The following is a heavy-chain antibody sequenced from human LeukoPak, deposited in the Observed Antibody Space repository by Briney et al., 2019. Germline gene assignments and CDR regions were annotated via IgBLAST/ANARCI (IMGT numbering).Heavy chain of an antibody. V-gene: IGHV4-34*01. CDR2: INHSGST. D-gene: IGHD6-13*01. J-gene: IGHJ6*03. CDR1: GGSFSGYY. Sequence: SETLSLTCAVYGGSFSGYYWSWIRQPPGKGLEWIGEINHSGSTNYNPSLKSRVTISVDTSKNQFSLKLSSVTAADTAVYYCARAQRYSSSWTLYYYYYYMDVWGKGTTVTISS. CDR3: ARAQRYSSSWTLYYYYYYMDV.